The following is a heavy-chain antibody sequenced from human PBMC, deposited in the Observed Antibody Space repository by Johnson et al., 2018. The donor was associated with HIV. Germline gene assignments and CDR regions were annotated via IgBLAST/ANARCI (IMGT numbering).Heavy chain of an antibody. Sequence: VQLVESGGGVVRPGGSLRVSCTASGLTFDEYGMSWVRQAPGKGLEWVSGITWNGGTTGYADSVKGRFLISRDNAKNTLYLQMNSLKTEDTAVYYCTTDDEAFDIWGQGTMVTVSS. J-gene: IGHJ3*02. CDR1: GLTFDEYG. CDR3: TTDDEAFDI. CDR2: ITWNGGTT. V-gene: IGHV3-20*04.